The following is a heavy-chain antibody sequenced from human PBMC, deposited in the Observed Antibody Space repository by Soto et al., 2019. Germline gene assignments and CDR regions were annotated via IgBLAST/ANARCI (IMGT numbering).Heavy chain of an antibody. J-gene: IGHJ6*02. CDR2: ISGSGGST. D-gene: IGHD6-13*01. Sequence: GGSLRLSCAASGFTFSSYAMTWVRQAPGKGLEWVSVISGSGGSTYFADSVKGRFTISRDNSKNTLYLQMSSLRAEDTAVYYCARGIPKGYSSSWYPMDVWGQGTTVTVS. CDR1: GFTFSSYA. V-gene: IGHV3-23*01. CDR3: ARGIPKGYSSSWYPMDV.